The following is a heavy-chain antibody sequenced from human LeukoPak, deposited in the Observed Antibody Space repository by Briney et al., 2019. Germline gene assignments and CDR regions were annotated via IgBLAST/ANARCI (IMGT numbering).Heavy chain of an antibody. Sequence: SETLSLTCAVYGGSFSGYYWSWIRQPPGKGLEWIGEINHSGSTNYNPSLKSRVTISVDTSKYQFSLKLSSVTAADTAVYYCASSRVVRGVIDYWGQGTLVTVSS. V-gene: IGHV4-34*01. J-gene: IGHJ4*02. CDR3: ASSRVVRGVIDY. CDR2: INHSGST. CDR1: GGSFSGYY. D-gene: IGHD3-10*01.